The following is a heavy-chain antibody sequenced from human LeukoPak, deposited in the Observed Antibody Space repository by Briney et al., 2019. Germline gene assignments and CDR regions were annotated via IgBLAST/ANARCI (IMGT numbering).Heavy chain of an antibody. D-gene: IGHD2-2*01. CDR2: ISSSSSYI. CDR3: ACRDCSSTSCLGY. Sequence: GGSLRLSCAASGFTFSSYSMNWVRQAPGKGLEWVSSISSSSSYIYYADSVKGRFTISRDNAKNSLYLQMNSLGAEDTAVYYCACRDCSSTSCLGYWGQGTLVTVSS. J-gene: IGHJ4*02. V-gene: IGHV3-21*01. CDR1: GFTFSSYS.